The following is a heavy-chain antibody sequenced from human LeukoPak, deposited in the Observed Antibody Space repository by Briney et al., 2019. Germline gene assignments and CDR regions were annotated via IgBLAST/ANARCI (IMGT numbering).Heavy chain of an antibody. CDR3: ARSPSGYRFDS. CDR1: GGSINRGTFF. CDR2: ISNSGST. D-gene: IGHD3-22*01. V-gene: IGHV4-61*01. Sequence: PSETLSLTCAVSGGSINRGTFFWTWIRKPPGKGLEWIGYISNSGSTNYHPSLKSRVTISSDTSKTQFTLKLTSVTAAHTAVYYCARSPSGYRFDSWGQGTLVTVSS. J-gene: IGHJ4*02.